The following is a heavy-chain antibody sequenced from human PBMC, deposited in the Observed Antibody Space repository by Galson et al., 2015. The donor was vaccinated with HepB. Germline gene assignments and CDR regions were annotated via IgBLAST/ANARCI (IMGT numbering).Heavy chain of an antibody. J-gene: IGHJ4*02. CDR3: TTGPWVVPAAIPDY. CDR2: IKSKTDGGTT. CDR1: GFTFSNAW. Sequence: SLRLSCAASGFTFSNAWMSWVRQAPGKGLEWVGRIKSKTDGGTTDYAAPVKGRFTISRDDSKNTLYLQMNSLKTEDTAVYYCTTGPWVVPAAIPDYWGQGTLVTVSS. D-gene: IGHD2-2*02. V-gene: IGHV3-15*01.